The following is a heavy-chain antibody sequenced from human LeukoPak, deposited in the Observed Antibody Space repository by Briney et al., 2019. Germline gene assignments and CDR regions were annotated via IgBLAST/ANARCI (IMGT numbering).Heavy chain of an antibody. J-gene: IGHJ6*03. V-gene: IGHV4-39*01. CDR2: IYYSGST. CDR1: GGSISSSSYY. CDR3: ARYSSYYYYMDV. Sequence: SETLSLTCTVSGGSISSSSYYWGWIRQPPGKGLEWIGSIYYSGSTYYNPSLKSRVTTSVDTSKNQFSLKLSSVTAADTAVYYCARYSSYYYYMDVWGKGTTVTVSS.